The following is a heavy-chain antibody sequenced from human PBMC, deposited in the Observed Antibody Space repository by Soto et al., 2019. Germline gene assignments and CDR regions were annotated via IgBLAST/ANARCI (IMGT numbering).Heavy chain of an antibody. D-gene: IGHD5-18*01. CDR3: TTVLYSFAKTNFVV. CDR1: GLTFSSAW. J-gene: IGHJ4*02. Sequence: GGSLRLSCAVSGLTFSSAWMNWVRQAPGKGLEWVGRIKSKTARGTTDYAAPVKGRFTVSRDDSKNTLYLQMNSLKTEDTAVYYCTTVLYSFAKTNFVVWGTGTLVTVSS. V-gene: IGHV3-15*07. CDR2: IKSKTARGTT.